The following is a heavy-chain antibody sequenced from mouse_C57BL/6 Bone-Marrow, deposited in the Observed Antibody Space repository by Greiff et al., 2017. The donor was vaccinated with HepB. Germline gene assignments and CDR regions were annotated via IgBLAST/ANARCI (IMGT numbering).Heavy chain of an antibody. J-gene: IGHJ4*01. D-gene: IGHD2-5*01. CDR2: ISYDGSN. CDR3: ASYYSNYSYAMDY. V-gene: IGHV3-6*01. Sequence: EVKLMESGPGLVKPSQSLSLTCSVTGYSITSGYYWNWIRQFPGNKLEWMGYISYDGSNNYNPSLKNRISITRDTSKNQFFLKLNSVTTEDTATYYCASYYSNYSYAMDYWGQGTSVTVSS. CDR1: GYSITSGYY.